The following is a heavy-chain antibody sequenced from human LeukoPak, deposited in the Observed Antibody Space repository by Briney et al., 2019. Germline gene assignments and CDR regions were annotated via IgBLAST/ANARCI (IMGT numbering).Heavy chain of an antibody. J-gene: IGHJ5*02. CDR1: GYTLTELS. V-gene: IGHV1-24*01. D-gene: IGHD3-10*01. CDR3: ATDRPLWFREKTGGHWFDP. CDR2: FDPEDGET. Sequence: ASVKVSRKVSGYTLTELSMHWVRQAPGKGLEWMGGFDPEDGETIYAQKFQGRVTMTEDTSTDTAYMELSSLRSEDTAVYYCATDRPLWFREKTGGHWFDPWGQGTLVTVSS.